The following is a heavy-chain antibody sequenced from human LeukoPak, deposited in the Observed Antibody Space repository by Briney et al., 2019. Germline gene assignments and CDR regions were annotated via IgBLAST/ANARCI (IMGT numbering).Heavy chain of an antibody. Sequence: SSETLSLTCSVSGYSFTSGHYWGWIRQPPGKGLVWIANIYHTGSAHYNPSLKSRVTISVDTSKNQFSLKLSSVTAADTAVYYCARYCTSTTCILRGFDYWGQGTLVTVSS. D-gene: IGHD2-2*01. J-gene: IGHJ4*02. V-gene: IGHV4-38-2*01. CDR3: ARYCTSTTCILRGFDY. CDR1: GYSFTSGHY. CDR2: IYHTGSA.